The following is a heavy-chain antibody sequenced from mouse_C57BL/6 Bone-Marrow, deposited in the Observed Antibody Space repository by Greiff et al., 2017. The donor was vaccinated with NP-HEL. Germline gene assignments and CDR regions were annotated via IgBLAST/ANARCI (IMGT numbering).Heavy chain of an antibody. D-gene: IGHD1-1*01. Sequence: EVKLMESGGGLVQPGGSMKLSCVASGFTFSNYWMNWVRQSPEKGLEWVAQIRLKSDNYATHYAESVKGRFTISRDDSKRSVYLQMNNLRAEDTVIYYYTSTLLDPYYFDSWGQGTPLTVSS. CDR3: TSTLLDPYYFDS. J-gene: IGHJ2*01. V-gene: IGHV6-3*01. CDR1: GFTFSNYW. CDR2: IRLKSDNYAT.